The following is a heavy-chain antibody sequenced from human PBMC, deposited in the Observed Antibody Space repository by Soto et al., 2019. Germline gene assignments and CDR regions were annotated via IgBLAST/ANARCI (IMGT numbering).Heavy chain of an antibody. J-gene: IGHJ4*02. Sequence: QTQLVQSGAEVKKPGASVKVSCKASGYTFSIYGINWVRQAPGQGLEWMGWTRPNNGNTKYAQNLQGRVTMTTDTSTSTAYMELRSLRPDDTAVYYCVRDLDGSGSYYTDYWGQGTLVTVSS. CDR2: TRPNNGNT. D-gene: IGHD3-10*01. CDR3: VRDLDGSGSYYTDY. V-gene: IGHV1-18*01. CDR1: GYTFSIYG.